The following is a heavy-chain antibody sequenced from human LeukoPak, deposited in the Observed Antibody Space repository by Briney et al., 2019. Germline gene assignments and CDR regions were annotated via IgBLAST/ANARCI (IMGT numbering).Heavy chain of an antibody. CDR3: AKASAMIVVVSKHFDY. CDR1: GFTFSSYA. CDR2: ISGSGGST. J-gene: IGHJ4*02. V-gene: IGHV3-23*01. Sequence: GGSLRLSCAASGFTFSSYAMSWVRQAPGKGLEWVTAISGSGGSTYYADSVKGRFTISRDNSKNTLYLQMNSLRAEDTAVYYCAKASAMIVVVSKHFDYWGQGTLVTVSS. D-gene: IGHD3-22*01.